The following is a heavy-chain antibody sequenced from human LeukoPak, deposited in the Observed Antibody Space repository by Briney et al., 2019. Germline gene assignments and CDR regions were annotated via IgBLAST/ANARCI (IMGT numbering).Heavy chain of an antibody. Sequence: GGSLRLSCAASGFTFSSYGMHWVRQAPGKGLEWVAFIRYDGSNKYYADSVKGRFTISRDNSKNTLYLQMNSLRAEDTAVYYCAKSPHILTGSWAFDIWGQGTMVTVSS. V-gene: IGHV3-30*02. CDR2: IRYDGSNK. D-gene: IGHD3-9*01. CDR1: GFTFSSYG. CDR3: AKSPHILTGSWAFDI. J-gene: IGHJ3*02.